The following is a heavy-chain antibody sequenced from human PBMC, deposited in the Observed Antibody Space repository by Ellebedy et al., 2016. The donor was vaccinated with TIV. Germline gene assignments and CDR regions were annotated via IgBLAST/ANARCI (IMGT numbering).Heavy chain of an antibody. J-gene: IGHJ4*02. CDR3: ARILSFRASTDFDS. Sequence: MPSETLSLTCTVSGGFTSNFYWSWIRQPPGRGLEWVGYVYKSGSTNYNPSLKSRVTISVDTSNSQFSLSLSSVTAADTAVYYCARILSFRASTDFDSWGQGTLVTVSS. V-gene: IGHV4-59*08. CDR2: VYKSGST. CDR1: GGFTSNFY. D-gene: IGHD2-2*01.